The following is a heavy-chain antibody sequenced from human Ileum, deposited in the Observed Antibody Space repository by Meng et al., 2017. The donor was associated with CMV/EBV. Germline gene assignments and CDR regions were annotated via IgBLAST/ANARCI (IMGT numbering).Heavy chain of an antibody. J-gene: IGHJ4*02. Sequence: GGSLRLSCAASGFTFSSYDMSWVRQAPGKGLEWVSAISGSGKSTYYADSVKGRFTISRDNSKNTLYLQMNSLRAEDTAIYYCAKDATFCRSTNCHREDHWGQGTLVTVSS. CDR3: AKDATFCRSTNCHREDH. D-gene: IGHD7-27*01. CDR2: ISGSGKST. CDR1: GFTFSSYD. V-gene: IGHV3-23*01.